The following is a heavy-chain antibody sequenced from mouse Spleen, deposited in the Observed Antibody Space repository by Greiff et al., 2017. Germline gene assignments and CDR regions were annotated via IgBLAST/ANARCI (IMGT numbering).Heavy chain of an antibody. J-gene: IGHJ2*01. CDR2: IYPRDGST. Sequence: QVQLQQSGPELVKPGASVKLSCKASGYTFTSYDINWVKQRPGQGLEWIGWIYPRDGSTKYNEKFKGKATLTVDTSSSTAYMELHSLTSEDSAVYFCARERRIYYDYDVFDYWGQGTTLTVSS. D-gene: IGHD2-4*01. V-gene: IGHV1-85*01. CDR3: ARERRIYYDYDVFDY. CDR1: GYTFTSYD.